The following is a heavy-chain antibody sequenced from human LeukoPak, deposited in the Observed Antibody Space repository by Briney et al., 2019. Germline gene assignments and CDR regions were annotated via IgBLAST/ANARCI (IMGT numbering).Heavy chain of an antibody. Sequence: GGSLRLSCAASGFTFSNYAMSWVRQAPGKGLEWVANIKQDGSEKYYVDSVKGRFTISRDNAKNSLYLQMNSLRAEDTAVYYCARSQIAAAPYYWGQGTLVTVSS. V-gene: IGHV3-7*03. CDR3: ARSQIAAAPYY. CDR2: IKQDGSEK. D-gene: IGHD6-13*01. J-gene: IGHJ4*02. CDR1: GFTFSNYA.